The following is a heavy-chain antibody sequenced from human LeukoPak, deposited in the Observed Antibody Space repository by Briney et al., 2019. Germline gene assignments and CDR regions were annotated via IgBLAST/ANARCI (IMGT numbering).Heavy chain of an antibody. J-gene: IGHJ4*02. V-gene: IGHV1-69*01. CDR1: GGTFSSYA. D-gene: IGHD3-10*01. Sequence: SVKVSCKASGGTFSSYAISWVRQAPGQGLEWMGGIIPIFGTANYAQKFQGRVTITADESTSTAYMELSSLRSEDTAVYYCAREPMVRGGIYFDYWGQGTLVTVSS. CDR3: AREPMVRGGIYFDY. CDR2: IIPIFGTA.